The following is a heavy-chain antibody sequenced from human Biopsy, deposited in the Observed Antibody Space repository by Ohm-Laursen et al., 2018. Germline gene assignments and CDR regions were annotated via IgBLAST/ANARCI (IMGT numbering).Heavy chain of an antibody. J-gene: IGHJ4*02. CDR2: IIAVSGLV. Sequence: SVKVSCKGSGGPSSNYAFSWVRQAPGEGLEWMGGIIAVSGLVNYAPKFQGRVSITADKSTTTAYMELSNLKSEDTAVYYCATPFQYYDSWGGYPPFDHWGQGTLVTVSS. D-gene: IGHD3-3*01. V-gene: IGHV1-69*10. CDR1: GGPSSNYA. CDR3: ATPFQYYDSWGGYPPFDH.